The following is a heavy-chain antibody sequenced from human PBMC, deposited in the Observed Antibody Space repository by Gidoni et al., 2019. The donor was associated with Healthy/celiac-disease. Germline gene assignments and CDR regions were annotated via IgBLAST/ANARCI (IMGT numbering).Heavy chain of an antibody. CDR2: INPNSGGT. V-gene: IGHV1-2*04. CDR3: ARGESGPAAIYVY. Sequence: QVQLVQSGAEGKKQGASGKGSCKAAGDTCTGDYMHWVRQAPGQGLEWMGWINPNSGGTNYAQKFQGWVTMTRDTSISTAYMELSRLRSDDTAVYYCARGESGPAAIYVYWGQGTLVTVSS. J-gene: IGHJ4*02. D-gene: IGHD2-2*02. CDR1: GDTCTGDY.